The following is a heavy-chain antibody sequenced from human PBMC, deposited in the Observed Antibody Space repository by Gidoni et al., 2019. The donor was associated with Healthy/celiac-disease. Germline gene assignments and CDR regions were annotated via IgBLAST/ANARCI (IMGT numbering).Heavy chain of an antibody. CDR1: GFTFSSYS. V-gene: IGHV3-21*01. CDR2: ISSSSSYI. CDR3: ARESPQWELRGGWFDP. D-gene: IGHD1-26*01. J-gene: IGHJ5*02. Sequence: EVQLVESGGGLVKPGGSLRLSCAASGFTFSSYSMNWVRQAPGKGLEWVSSISSSSSYIYYADSVKGRFTISRDNAKNSLYLQMNSLRAEDTAVYYCARESPQWELRGGWFDPWGQGTLVTVSS.